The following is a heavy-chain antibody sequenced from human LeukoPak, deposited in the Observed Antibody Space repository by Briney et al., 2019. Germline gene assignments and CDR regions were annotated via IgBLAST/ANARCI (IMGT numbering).Heavy chain of an antibody. D-gene: IGHD1-1*01. Sequence: GRSLRLSCAASGFTFSHNGMHWVRQAPGKGLEWVAVIWYDGSKKFYADSVEGRFTISRDNSKSMLYLQMNSLRAEDTAVYYCARKVTGTTFFDYWGQGTLVTVSS. CDR3: ARKVTGTTFFDY. CDR2: IWYDGSKK. V-gene: IGHV3-33*01. J-gene: IGHJ4*02. CDR1: GFTFSHNG.